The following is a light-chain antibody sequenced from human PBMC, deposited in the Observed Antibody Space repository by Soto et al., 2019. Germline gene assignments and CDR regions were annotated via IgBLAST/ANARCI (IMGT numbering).Light chain of an antibody. CDR2: EAT. J-gene: IGLJ1*01. CDR1: SSDVGGYDY. CDR3: SSYTGGNPSYA. Sequence: QSVLTQPPSASGSPGQSVTISCTGTSSDVGGYDYVSWYQQHPGKAPKLMIYEATIRPSGVSDRFSGSKSGNTASLTVSGLQAEDEADYYCSSYTGGNPSYAFGTGTKGTVL. V-gene: IGLV2-8*01.